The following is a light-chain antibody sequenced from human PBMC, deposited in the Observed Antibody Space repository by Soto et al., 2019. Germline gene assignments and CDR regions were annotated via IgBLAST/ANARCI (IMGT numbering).Light chain of an antibody. CDR2: GAS. CDR1: QSVNSSY. J-gene: IGKJ1*01. V-gene: IGKV3-20*01. CDR3: PQYGRSPWT. Sequence: EIVLTQSPGTLSFSPGERATLSCRASQSVNSSYLAWYQQRPGQAPRLLIYGASSRATGITDRFSGSGSGTDFTLTISRLEPEDFAVYYGPQYGRSPWTLGQGTKGESK.